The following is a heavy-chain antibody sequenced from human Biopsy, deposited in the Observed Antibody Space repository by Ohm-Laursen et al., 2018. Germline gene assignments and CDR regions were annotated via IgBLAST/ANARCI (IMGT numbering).Heavy chain of an antibody. CDR3: ARDRGGARYGMDV. D-gene: IGHD1-26*01. CDR1: GSTFYDYG. Sequence: SSLRLSCAASGSTFYDYGMHWVRQPPGKGLEWVSGIRRNSAIIDYADSVRGRFTISRDNARRFLFLQMNNLKSEDTAFYYCARDRGGARYGMDVWGRGTTVTVSS. CDR2: IRRNSAII. V-gene: IGHV3-9*01. J-gene: IGHJ6*02.